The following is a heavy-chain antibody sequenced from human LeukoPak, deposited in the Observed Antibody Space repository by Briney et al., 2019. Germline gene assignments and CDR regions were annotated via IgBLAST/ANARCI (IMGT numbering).Heavy chain of an antibody. J-gene: IGHJ5*02. Sequence: PGGSLRLSCAASGFTFSSYAMSWVRQAPGKGLEWVSAISGSGGSTYYADSVKGRFTISRDNSKNTLYLQVNSLRAEDTAVYYCARGLLWFGEVPGDWFDPWGQGTLVTVSS. V-gene: IGHV3-23*01. CDR2: ISGSGGST. CDR3: ARGLLWFGEVPGDWFDP. CDR1: GFTFSSYA. D-gene: IGHD3-10*01.